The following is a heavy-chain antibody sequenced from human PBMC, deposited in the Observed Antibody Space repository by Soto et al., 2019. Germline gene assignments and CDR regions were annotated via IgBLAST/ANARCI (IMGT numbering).Heavy chain of an antibody. V-gene: IGHV1-2*02. CDR3: AREYSSSSEARYYYYGMDV. D-gene: IGHD6-6*01. CDR2: INPNSGGT. Sequence: GASVKVSCKASGYTFTGYYMHWVRQAPGQGLEWMGWINPNSGGTNYAQKFQGRVTMTRETSISTAYMELSRLRSDDTAVYYCAREYSSSSEARYYYYGMDVWGQGTTVTRLL. J-gene: IGHJ6*02. CDR1: GYTFTGYY.